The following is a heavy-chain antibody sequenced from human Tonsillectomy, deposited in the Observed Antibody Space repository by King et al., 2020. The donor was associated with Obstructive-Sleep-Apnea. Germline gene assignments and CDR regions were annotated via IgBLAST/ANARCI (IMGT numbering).Heavy chain of an antibody. CDR3: ARDFYTWGSHDS. CDR2: IKQNGSEE. V-gene: IGHV3-7*01. Sequence: VQLVESGGGLVQPGGSLRLSCAVSGLTFSSYWMTWVRQPPGKGLEWVGNIKQNGSEEYYADSVKGRFTISRYNAKNSLYLQMSSLRAEDTAVYYCARDFYTWGSHDSWGQGTLVTVSS. CDR1: GLTFSSYW. D-gene: IGHD3-16*01. J-gene: IGHJ4*02.